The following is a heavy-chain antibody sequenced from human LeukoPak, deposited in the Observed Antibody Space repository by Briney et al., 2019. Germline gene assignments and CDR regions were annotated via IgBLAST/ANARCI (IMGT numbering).Heavy chain of an antibody. CDR3: ARAKIFGVVIDAFDI. J-gene: IGHJ3*02. CDR1: GYTFTSYG. CDR2: ISAYNGNT. D-gene: IGHD3-3*01. Sequence: ASVKVSCKASGYTFTSYGISWVRQAPGQGLEWMGWISAYNGNTNYAQKLQGRVTMTRDTSTSTVYMELSSLRSEDTAVYYCARAKIFGVVIDAFDIWGQGTMVTVSS. V-gene: IGHV1-18*01.